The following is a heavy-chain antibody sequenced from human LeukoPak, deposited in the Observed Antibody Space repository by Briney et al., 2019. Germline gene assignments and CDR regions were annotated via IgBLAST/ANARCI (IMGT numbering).Heavy chain of an antibody. V-gene: IGHV4-61*01. CDR1: GGSISSDSDY. J-gene: IGHJ5*02. Sequence: SETLSLTCTVSGGSISSDSDYWSWIRQPPGKGLEWIGYIYYSGSTNYNPSLKSRVTISVDTSKNQFSLKLSSVTAADTAVYYCARDRAAAGNRLLDPWGQGTLVTVSS. CDR3: ARDRAAAGNRLLDP. CDR2: IYYSGST. D-gene: IGHD6-13*01.